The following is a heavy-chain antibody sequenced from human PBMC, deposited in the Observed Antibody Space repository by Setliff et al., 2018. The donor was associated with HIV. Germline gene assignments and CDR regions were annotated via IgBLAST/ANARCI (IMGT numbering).Heavy chain of an antibody. V-gene: IGHV1-2*06. J-gene: IGHJ6*03. Sequence: ASVKVSCKASGYTFTGYYIHWVRRAPGQGLEWMGRINPSSGGTNYAPKFQGRVTMTRDKSISTAYVELSRLRSDDTAVYYCATWGGSPDGYFYYYMDVWGKGTTVTVSS. D-gene: IGHD1-26*01. CDR1: GYTFTGYY. CDR2: INPSSGGT. CDR3: ATWGGSPDGYFYYYMDV.